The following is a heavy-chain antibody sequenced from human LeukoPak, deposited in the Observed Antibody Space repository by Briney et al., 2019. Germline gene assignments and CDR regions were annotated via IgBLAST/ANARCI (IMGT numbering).Heavy chain of an antibody. CDR1: GFTFEGYA. V-gene: IGHV3-43*02. CDR3: AKEGSSSWTYYFDY. J-gene: IGHJ4*02. Sequence: PGGSLRLSCAASGFTFEGYAMHWVRQAPGKGLEWVSLISGDGVSTYYADSVKGRFTISRDNSRKSLYLQMNSLRTEDTALYYCAKEGSSSWTYYFDYWGQGTLVTVSS. CDR2: ISGDGVST. D-gene: IGHD6-13*01.